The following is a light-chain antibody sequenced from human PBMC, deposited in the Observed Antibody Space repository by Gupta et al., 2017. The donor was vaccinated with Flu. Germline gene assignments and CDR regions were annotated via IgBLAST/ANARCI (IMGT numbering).Light chain of an antibody. CDR3: QQYHNWPPVT. Sequence: GTSSVYAGERATLSCRASQSVSRDVAWYQQKPGQAPRLLIYGASTRATGIPARFSGSGSGTEFTLTISSLQSEDFAVYHCQQYHNWPPVTFGQGTKVEIK. CDR2: GAS. V-gene: IGKV3-15*01. J-gene: IGKJ1*01. CDR1: QSVSRD.